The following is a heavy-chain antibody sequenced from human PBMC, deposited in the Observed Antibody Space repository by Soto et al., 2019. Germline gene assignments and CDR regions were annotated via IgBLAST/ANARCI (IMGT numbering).Heavy chain of an antibody. V-gene: IGHV3-33*01. Sequence: QVQLVESGGGVVQPGRSLRLSCAASGFTFSSYGMHWVRQAPGKGLEWVEVIWYDGSNKYYADSVKGRFTISRDNSKNTLYLQMNSLRAEDTAVYYCARDRETLYDYDSSGDPTWFDPWGQGTMVTVSS. J-gene: IGHJ5*02. CDR1: GFTFSSYG. D-gene: IGHD3-22*01. CDR2: IWYDGSNK. CDR3: ARDRETLYDYDSSGDPTWFDP.